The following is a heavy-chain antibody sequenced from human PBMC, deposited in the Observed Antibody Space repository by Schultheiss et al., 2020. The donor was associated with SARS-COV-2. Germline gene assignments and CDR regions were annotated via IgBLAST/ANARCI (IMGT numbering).Heavy chain of an antibody. J-gene: IGHJ1*01. Sequence: GGSLRLSCAASGFTFSDYYMSWIRQAPGKGLEWVSHILSSGSYTNYADSVKGRFTISRDNAKSSLFLQMNSLRAEDTAVYYCARVGRDCSHGICYNAEYFQHWGQGTLVTDSS. CDR1: GFTFSDYY. D-gene: IGHD2-8*01. CDR2: ILSSGSYT. CDR3: ARVGRDCSHGICYNAEYFQH. V-gene: IGHV3-11*06.